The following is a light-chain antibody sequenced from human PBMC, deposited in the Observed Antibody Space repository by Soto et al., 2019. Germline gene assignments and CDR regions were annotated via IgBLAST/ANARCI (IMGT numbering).Light chain of an antibody. J-gene: IGKJ2*01. Sequence: IHMTQSPSSLSASVGDRVTITCRASQRITTYLNWYQQKQGKAPKLLISTAATLQGGVPSRFSGRGSGTDFTLTTTTLQHEDFATYFCQQSYSTPYTFGQGTKFEIK. CDR2: TAA. V-gene: IGKV1-39*01. CDR3: QQSYSTPYT. CDR1: QRITTY.